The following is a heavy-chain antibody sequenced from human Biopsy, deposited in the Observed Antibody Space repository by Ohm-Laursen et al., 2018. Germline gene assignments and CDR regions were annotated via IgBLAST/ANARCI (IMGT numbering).Heavy chain of an antibody. V-gene: IGHV4-38-2*02. J-gene: IGHJ6*02. CDR2: VSYSGNA. D-gene: IGHD6-19*01. Sequence: TLSLTCAVSGYSISSAYYWGWIRQVPGKGLEWIGYVSYSGNADYNPSLKSRVTISLDKSTNQLSLKLRSVAAADTAVYYCARDGGHSGWYEGGMDVWGQGTTVTVSS. CDR1: GYSISSAYY. CDR3: ARDGGHSGWYEGGMDV.